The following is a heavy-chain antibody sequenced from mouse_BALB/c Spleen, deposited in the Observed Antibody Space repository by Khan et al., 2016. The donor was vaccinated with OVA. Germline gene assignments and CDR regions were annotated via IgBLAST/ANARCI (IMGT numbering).Heavy chain of an antibody. V-gene: IGHV14-4*02. CDR3: TLPINTATFAY. CDR1: DFNIKDYY. J-gene: IGHJ3*01. Sequence: VQLQQSGAELVRSGASVKLSCTASDFNIKDYYLHWVKQRPQQGLEWIGWIDPENGDTKYAPKFQGKATMTADKSSNTVYLLLSSLTSEDTAVYYCTLPINTATFAYWGQGTLVTVSA. D-gene: IGHD1-2*01. CDR2: IDPENGDT.